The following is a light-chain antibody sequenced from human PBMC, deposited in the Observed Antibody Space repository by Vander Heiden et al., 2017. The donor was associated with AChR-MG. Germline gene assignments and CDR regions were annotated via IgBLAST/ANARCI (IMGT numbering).Light chain of an antibody. CDR3: CSDAGSSSWV. CDR2: EVS. J-gene: IGLJ3*02. Sequence: QSALTQPASVSGSPGQSITISCTGTRSDVGSYNLVSWYQQPPGKAPKLMIYEVSKRPAGVANRFSGSKAGNTASLTISGLQAEDEADYYCCSDAGSSSWVFGGGTKLTVL. CDR1: RSDVGSYNL. V-gene: IGLV2-23*02.